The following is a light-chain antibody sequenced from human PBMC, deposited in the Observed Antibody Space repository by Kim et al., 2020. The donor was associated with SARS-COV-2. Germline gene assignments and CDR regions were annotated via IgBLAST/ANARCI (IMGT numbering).Light chain of an antibody. CDR1: SSDVGGYNL. Sequence: GPSITISCTGTSSDVGGYNLVSWYQQHPGKAPKLMIYEVSKRPSGVSNRFSGSKSGNTASLTISGLQAEDEADYYCCSYAGSSTYFFGTGTKVTVL. V-gene: IGLV2-23*02. CDR2: EVS. CDR3: CSYAGSSTYF. J-gene: IGLJ1*01.